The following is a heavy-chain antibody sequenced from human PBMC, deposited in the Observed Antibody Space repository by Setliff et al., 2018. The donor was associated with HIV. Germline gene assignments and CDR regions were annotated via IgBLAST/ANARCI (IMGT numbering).Heavy chain of an antibody. J-gene: IGHJ4*02. Sequence: SETLSLTCTVSGGSISSYYWSWIRQPPGKGLEWIGYIYASGITTYNPSPASRVTISVDTSKTRSSLRLTSVPATDTAAYYCARGGSTLVRGTTPGFGYWGQGTLVTVSS. D-gene: IGHD3-10*01. CDR2: IYASGIT. CDR1: GGSISSYY. CDR3: ARGGSTLVRGTTPGFGY. V-gene: IGHV4-4*08.